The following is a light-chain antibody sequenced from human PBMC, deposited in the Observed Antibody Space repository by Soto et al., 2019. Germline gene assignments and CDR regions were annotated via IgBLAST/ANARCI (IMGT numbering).Light chain of an antibody. CDR2: GAS. CDR3: QQSGT. V-gene: IGKV3-20*01. CDR1: QSVSSSF. Sequence: EIVLTQSPGTLSLSPGERATLSCRASQSVSSSFLAWYQQKVGQAPRLLIYGASSRATGIPDRFSGSGSGTDFTLTISRLEPEDFAVYYCQQSGTFGGGTKVDIK. J-gene: IGKJ4*02.